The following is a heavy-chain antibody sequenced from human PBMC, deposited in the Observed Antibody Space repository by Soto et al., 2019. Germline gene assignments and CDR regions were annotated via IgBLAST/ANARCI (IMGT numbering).Heavy chain of an antibody. CDR3: LNDANNGSIDD. CDR2: VSPTGDTV. Sequence: VQVVASGGGLVQPGRSLRLSCAVSGFRFEQYVMHWVRQGPGKGLECVSTVSPTGDTVAYADSVEGRFTVSRDNDKNSLYLKMNSLKGDDTAFDYCLNDANNGSIDDWGQGTLVTVSS. V-gene: IGHV3-9*01. J-gene: IGHJ4*02. CDR1: GFRFEQYV. D-gene: IGHD3-10*01.